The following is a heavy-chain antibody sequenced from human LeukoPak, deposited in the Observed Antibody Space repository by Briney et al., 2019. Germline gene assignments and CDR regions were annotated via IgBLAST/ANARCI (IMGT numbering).Heavy chain of an antibody. V-gene: IGHV3-7*01. D-gene: IGHD6-13*01. CDR1: GFTHSNIW. Sequence: SGGSLSFSCAAIGFTHSNIWMAWVRQAPGKGLTWVAYITKDGRQNNYEDAVKGRFTISRDNSKNPLYLQMNTLRVEDTAVYYCAGYGGWTGSWPLAYWGQGTLVTVSS. CDR3: AGYGGWTGSWPLAY. CDR2: ITKDGRQN. J-gene: IGHJ4*02.